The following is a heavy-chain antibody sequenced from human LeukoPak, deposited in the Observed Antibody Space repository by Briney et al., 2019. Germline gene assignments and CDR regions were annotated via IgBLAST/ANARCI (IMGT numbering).Heavy chain of an antibody. CDR3: ARGWRMSVP. CDR2: ISNDGSNE. V-gene: IGHV3-30*04. Sequence: PGRSLRLSCVASGFTFSKYTMHWVRQAPGKGLEWLAVISNDGSNEYFADSVKGRFTISRDNSKNTLYLQMNSLTTEDTAVYYCARGWRMSVPWGQGTLVTVSS. D-gene: IGHD1-1*01. J-gene: IGHJ5*02. CDR1: GFTFSKYT.